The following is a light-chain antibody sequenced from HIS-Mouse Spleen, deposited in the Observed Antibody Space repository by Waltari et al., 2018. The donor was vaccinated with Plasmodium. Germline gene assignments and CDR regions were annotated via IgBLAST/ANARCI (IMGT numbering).Light chain of an antibody. CDR3: YSTDSGGNHRV. CDR1: ALPKKY. Sequence: SYELTQPPSVSVSPGQTARITCSGDALPKKYTSWYQQKSGQAPVLVIYEDSKRPSGIPERFSGSSSGTMATLTISGAQVEDEADYYCYSTDSGGNHRVFGGGTKLTVL. CDR2: EDS. V-gene: IGLV3-10*01. J-gene: IGLJ3*02.